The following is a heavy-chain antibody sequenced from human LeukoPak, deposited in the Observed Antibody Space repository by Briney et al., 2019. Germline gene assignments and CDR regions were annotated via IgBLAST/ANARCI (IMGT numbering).Heavy chain of an antibody. CDR2: INHSGST. V-gene: IGHV4-34*01. J-gene: IGHJ4*02. CDR1: GGSFSGYY. D-gene: IGHD3-3*01. Sequence: PSETLSLTRAVYGGSFSGYYWSWIRQPPGKGLEWIGEINHSGSTNYNPSLKSRVTISVDTSKNQFSLKLSSVTAADTAVYYCARGGYYDFWSGYYLARRDYYFDYWGQGTLVTVSS. CDR3: ARGGYYDFWSGYYLARRDYYFDY.